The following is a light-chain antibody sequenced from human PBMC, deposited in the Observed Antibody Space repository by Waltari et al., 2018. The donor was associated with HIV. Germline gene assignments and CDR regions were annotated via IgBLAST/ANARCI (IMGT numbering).Light chain of an antibody. CDR2: HVT. J-gene: IGLJ3*02. V-gene: IGLV2-11*01. CDR1: SSDVGAYNT. CDR3: CSYTASDTWV. Sequence: QSALTQPRSVSGSPGQSVTISCTGTSSDVGAYNTVSWYQQRPDKAPRLIISHVTERPSGVPDRFSGSKSGNTAPLTISGLQAEDEADYHCCSYTASDTWVFGGGTQLTVL.